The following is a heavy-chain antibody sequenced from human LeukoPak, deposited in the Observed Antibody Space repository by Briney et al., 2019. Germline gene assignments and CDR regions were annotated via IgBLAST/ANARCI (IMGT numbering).Heavy chain of an antibody. CDR3: ARSPLRYYGATDY. D-gene: IGHD4-17*01. J-gene: IGHJ4*02. CDR1: GFTFSSNY. V-gene: IGHV3-53*01. Sequence: GGSLRLSCAASGFTFSSNYMSWVRQAPGKGLEWVSVIYSGGSTYYADSVTGRFTISRDNSKNTLYLQMNSLRAEDTAVYYCARSPLRYYGATDYWGQGTLVTVSS. CDR2: IYSGGST.